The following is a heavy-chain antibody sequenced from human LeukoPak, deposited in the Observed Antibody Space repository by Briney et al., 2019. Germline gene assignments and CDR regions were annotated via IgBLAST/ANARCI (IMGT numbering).Heavy chain of an antibody. CDR2: IKQDGSEK. CDR3: ARDLGSYYASYFDY. J-gene: IGHJ4*02. V-gene: IGHV3-7*01. CDR1: GFTFSSYW. D-gene: IGHD1-26*01. Sequence: QAGGSLRLSCAASGFTFSSYWMSWVRQAPGKGLEWVANIKQDGSEKFYVDSVKGRFTISRDNAKNSLYLQMNSLRAEDTAVYYCARDLGSYYASYFDYWGQGTLVTVSS.